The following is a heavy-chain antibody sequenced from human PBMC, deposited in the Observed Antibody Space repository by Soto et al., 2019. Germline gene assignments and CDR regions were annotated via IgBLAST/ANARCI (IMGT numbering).Heavy chain of an antibody. CDR2: IYHSGST. V-gene: IGHV4-4*02. CDR1: GGSISSSNW. CDR3: ASLAMVRGGYYYYYGMDV. D-gene: IGHD3-10*01. J-gene: IGHJ6*02. Sequence: SETLSLTCAVSGGSISSSNWWSWVRQPPGKGLEWIGEIYHSGSTNYNPSLKSRVTISVDKSKNQFSLKLSSVTAADTAVYYCASLAMVRGGYYYYYGMDVWGQGTTVTVSS.